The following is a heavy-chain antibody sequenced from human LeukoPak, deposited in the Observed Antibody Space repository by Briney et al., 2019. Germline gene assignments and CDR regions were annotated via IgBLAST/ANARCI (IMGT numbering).Heavy chain of an antibody. V-gene: IGHV4-59*08. Sequence: PSETLSLTCTASGGSISSYYWSWIRQPPGKGLEWIGYIYYSGSTNYNPSLKSRVTISVDTSKNQFSLKLSSVTAADTAVYYCARHRRIAAAGNWFDPWGQGTLVTVSS. CDR3: ARHRRIAAAGNWFDP. CDR2: IYYSGST. J-gene: IGHJ5*02. D-gene: IGHD6-13*01. CDR1: GGSISSYY.